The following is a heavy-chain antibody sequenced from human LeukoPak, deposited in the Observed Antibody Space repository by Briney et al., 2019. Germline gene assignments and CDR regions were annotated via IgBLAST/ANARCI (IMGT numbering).Heavy chain of an antibody. CDR2: ISAYNGNT. Sequence: ASVKVSCKASGYTFTSYGISWVRQAPGQGLEWMGWISAYNGNTDYAQKLQGRVTMTTDTSTSTAYVELRSLRSDDTAVYYCARELVPIAAAGTIGWFDPWGQGTLVTVSS. V-gene: IGHV1-18*01. J-gene: IGHJ5*02. CDR3: ARELVPIAAAGTIGWFDP. CDR1: GYTFTSYG. D-gene: IGHD6-13*01.